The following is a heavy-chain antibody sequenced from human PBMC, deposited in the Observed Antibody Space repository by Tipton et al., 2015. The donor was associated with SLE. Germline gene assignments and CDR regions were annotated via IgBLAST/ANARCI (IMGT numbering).Heavy chain of an antibody. CDR1: GFTFNTYD. CDR2: IGVAGDR. D-gene: IGHD6-19*01. J-gene: IGHJ4*02. Sequence: SLRLSCVGSGFTFNTYDLHWVRQAAGKGLEWVSGIGVAGDRYYSASVKGRFTISRENVKDSFYLQMNNLNAGDTAVYYCAKSRGRGWYAIDFWGRGTSVIVSS. V-gene: IGHV3-13*01. CDR3: AKSRGRGWYAIDF.